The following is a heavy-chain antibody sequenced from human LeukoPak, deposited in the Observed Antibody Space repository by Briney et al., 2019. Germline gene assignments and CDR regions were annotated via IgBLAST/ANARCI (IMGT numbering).Heavy chain of an antibody. CDR2: IHPSGML. CDR3: SRGLDSRRLGY. J-gene: IGHJ4*02. CDR1: GASFNSDDQY. Sequence: KPSETLSLTCTVSGASFNSDDQYWNWIRQSPGQGLEWIGSIHPSGMLYNNPSLESRVTMSRDTSKNQFSLNLNSVTAADTAVYFCSRGLDSRRLGYWGQGILVTV. V-gene: IGHV4-31*03. D-gene: IGHD3-22*01.